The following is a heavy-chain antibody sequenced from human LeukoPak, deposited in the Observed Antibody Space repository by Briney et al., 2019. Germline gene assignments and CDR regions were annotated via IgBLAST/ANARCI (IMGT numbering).Heavy chain of an antibody. Sequence: GGSLRLSCAASGFTFSSYAMSWVRQAPGKGLEWVAFIRYDGSNKYYADSVKGRFTISRDNAKNSLYLQMNSLGAEDTAVYYCARDLTGASDYWGQGTLVTVSS. J-gene: IGHJ4*02. CDR2: IRYDGSNK. CDR3: ARDLTGASDY. V-gene: IGHV3-30*02. D-gene: IGHD3-16*01. CDR1: GFTFSSYA.